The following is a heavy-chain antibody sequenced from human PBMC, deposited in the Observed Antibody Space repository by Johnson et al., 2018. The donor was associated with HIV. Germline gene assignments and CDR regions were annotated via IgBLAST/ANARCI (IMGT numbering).Heavy chain of an antibody. CDR1: VFTFSSYG. D-gene: IGHD1-26*01. Sequence: QVQLVESGGGLVQPGGSLRLSCAASVFTFSSYGMHWVRQAPGKGLEWVAFIRYDGSNKYYADSVKGRFTISRDNSKNTLYLQMNSLRAEDTAVYYCAKENVGANDAFDIWGQGTMVTVSS. J-gene: IGHJ3*02. CDR2: IRYDGSNK. V-gene: IGHV3-30*02. CDR3: AKENVGANDAFDI.